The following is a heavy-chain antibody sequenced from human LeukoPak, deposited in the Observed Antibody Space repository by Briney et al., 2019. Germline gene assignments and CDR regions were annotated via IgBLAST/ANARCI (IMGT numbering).Heavy chain of an antibody. Sequence: GGSLRLSCAASGFTFSTYNMNWVRQAPGKGLEWVSYISTGSSNIYYADSVKGRFTISRDNSKNTLYLQMNSLRAEDTAVYYCAKALSSSFYYFDLGGRGTLVTVSS. CDR1: GFTFSTYN. D-gene: IGHD3-16*02. V-gene: IGHV3-48*01. J-gene: IGHJ2*01. CDR3: AKALSSSFYYFDL. CDR2: ISTGSSNI.